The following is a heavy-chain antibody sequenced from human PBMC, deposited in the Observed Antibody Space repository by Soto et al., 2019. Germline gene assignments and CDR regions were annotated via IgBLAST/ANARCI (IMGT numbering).Heavy chain of an antibody. V-gene: IGHV2-26*01. Sequence: QVTLKESGPVLVKPTETLTLTCTVSGFSLSNARMGVSWIRQPPGKALEWLAHIFSNDEKSYSTSLKSRLTISKDTSKSQVVLTMTNMDPVDTATYYCARIWAGSIVWERSVDYWGQGTLVTVSS. CDR1: GFSLSNARMG. J-gene: IGHJ4*02. CDR2: IFSNDEK. D-gene: IGHD6-19*01. CDR3: ARIWAGSIVWERSVDY.